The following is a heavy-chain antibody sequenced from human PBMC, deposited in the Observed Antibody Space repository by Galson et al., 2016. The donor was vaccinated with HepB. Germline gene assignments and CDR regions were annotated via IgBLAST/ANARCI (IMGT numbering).Heavy chain of an antibody. Sequence: PALVKPTQTLTLTCTFSGFSLSTTGMCVSWIRQPPGKALEWLALIDWDDDKYYSTSLKTRLTIPKDTSKNQVVLTMTNLDPVDTATYYFARSDSCHYYGLDVWGQGTKVTVSS. CDR3: ARSDSCHYYGLDV. CDR2: IDWDDDK. J-gene: IGHJ6*02. CDR1: GFSLSTTGMC. D-gene: IGHD3-22*01. V-gene: IGHV2-70*01.